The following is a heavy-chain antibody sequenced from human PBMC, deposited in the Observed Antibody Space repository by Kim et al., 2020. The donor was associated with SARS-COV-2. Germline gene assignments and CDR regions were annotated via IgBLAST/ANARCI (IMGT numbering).Heavy chain of an antibody. D-gene: IGHD5-12*01. CDR1: GFTFGDYA. CDR2: IRSKAYGGTT. J-gene: IGHJ3*02. V-gene: IGHV3-49*03. Sequence: GGSLRLSCTASGFTFGDYAMSWFRQAPGKGLEWVGFIRSKAYGGTTEYAASVKGRFTISRDDSKSIAYLQMNSLKTEDTAVYYCTRPNGRDGYNLGSAFDIWGQGTMVTVSS. CDR3: TRPNGRDGYNLGSAFDI.